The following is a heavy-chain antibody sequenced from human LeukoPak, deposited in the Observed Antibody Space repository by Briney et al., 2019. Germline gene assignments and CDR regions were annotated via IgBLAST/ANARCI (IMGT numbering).Heavy chain of an antibody. Sequence: GGSLRLSCAASGFTFDDYAMHWVRQAPGKGLEWVSGISWNSGSIGYADSVKGRFTISRDNAKNSLHLQMNSLRAEDTALYYCAKGEPTGNFDYWGQGTLVTVSS. CDR2: ISWNSGSI. D-gene: IGHD1-26*01. V-gene: IGHV3-9*01. J-gene: IGHJ4*02. CDR3: AKGEPTGNFDY. CDR1: GFTFDDYA.